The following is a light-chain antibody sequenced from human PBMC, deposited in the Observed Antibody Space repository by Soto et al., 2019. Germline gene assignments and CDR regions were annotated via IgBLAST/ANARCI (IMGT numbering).Light chain of an antibody. V-gene: IGKV3-20*01. CDR1: QSVSSSY. CDR3: QHFGGTTFT. Sequence: DIVLTQWPGTLFLSAGVSSNISCRASQSVSSSYIAWYQQRPGQTPSLLIYGASTRATGIPDRFSGSGSGTHFTLTICRLEPGDFAVYYCQHFGGTTFTFGQGTRLEIK. CDR2: GAS. J-gene: IGKJ5*01.